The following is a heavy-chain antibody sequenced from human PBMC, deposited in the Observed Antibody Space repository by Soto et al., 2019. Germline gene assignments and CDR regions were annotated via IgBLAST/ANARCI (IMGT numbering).Heavy chain of an antibody. CDR3: AREGNLGRWLQPLDF. V-gene: IGHV4-59*01. CDR1: GDSISAYS. D-gene: IGHD5-12*01. J-gene: IGHJ4*02. CDR2: IHYNGNT. Sequence: QVQLQVSGPGLVKPSETLSLPCTVSGDSISAYSWSWVRQPPGKGLEWIGNIHYNGNTKYNPSLKSRVTMSLDTSKNQFSLRLISVTAADTAKYFCAREGNLGRWLQPLDFWGQGTLVTVSS.